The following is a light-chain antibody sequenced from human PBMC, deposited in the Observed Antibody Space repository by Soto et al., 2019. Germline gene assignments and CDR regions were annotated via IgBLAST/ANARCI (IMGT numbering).Light chain of an antibody. J-gene: IGKJ1*01. Sequence: EIVMTQSPATLSVSPGERATLSCRASQSVSSNLVWYQQKPGQAPRLLIYGASTRATGIPARFSGSGSGTDFTLTISSLEPEDFAVYYCQQRSNWPTWTFGQGTKVDIK. V-gene: IGKV3-15*01. CDR3: QQRSNWPTWT. CDR2: GAS. CDR1: QSVSSN.